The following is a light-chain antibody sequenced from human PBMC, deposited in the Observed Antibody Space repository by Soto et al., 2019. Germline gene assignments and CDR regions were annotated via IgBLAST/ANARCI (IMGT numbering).Light chain of an antibody. CDR1: QSLDKY. CDR2: AAS. Sequence: DIQLTQSPSSLSASVGDRVTITCRASQSLDKYLNWYQQKPGKAPKLLIYAASSLQSGVPSRFSGGGSGTDFTLTISSLQPEDFATYYCQQSYTTPWGFGRGTKVEIK. V-gene: IGKV1-39*01. J-gene: IGKJ1*01. CDR3: QQSYTTPWG.